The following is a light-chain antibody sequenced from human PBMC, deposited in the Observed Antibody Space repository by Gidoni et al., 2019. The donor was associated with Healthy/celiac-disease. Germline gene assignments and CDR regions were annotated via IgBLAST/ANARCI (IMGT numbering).Light chain of an antibody. CDR3: LQHNSYPPYT. CDR2: AAS. V-gene: IGKV1-17*01. J-gene: IGKJ2*01. CDR1: QGIRND. Sequence: DIQMTQSQSSLSASVGDRVTSTCRASQGIRNDLGLDQQKPGNAPKRLIYAASSLQSGVPSRFSGRGSGTEFTLTISSLQPEDFSTYYCLQHNSYPPYTFGQGTKLEIK.